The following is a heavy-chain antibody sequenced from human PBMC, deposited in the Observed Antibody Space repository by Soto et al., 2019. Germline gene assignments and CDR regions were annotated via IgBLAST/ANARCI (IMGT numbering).Heavy chain of an antibody. CDR1: GGGITSYY. CDR3: ARRHGDHSTFAFDI. D-gene: IGHD4-17*01. J-gene: IGHJ3*02. V-gene: IGHV4-59*01. Sequence: QVQLHESGPGLVKPSETLSLTCAVSGGGITSYYWNWIRQSPGKGLEWIGYIYFTGTTKYNPSLTSRVSISIDTSTRRFSLTLTSVTAADAAVYYCARRHGDHSTFAFDIWSQGTLVTVSS. CDR2: IYFTGTT.